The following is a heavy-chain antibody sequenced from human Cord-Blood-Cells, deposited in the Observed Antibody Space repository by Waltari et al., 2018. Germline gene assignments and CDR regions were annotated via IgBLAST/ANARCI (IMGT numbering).Heavy chain of an antibody. Sequence: QLQLQESGPGLVKPSETLSLTCTVPGGSISSSSYYWGWIRQPPGKGLEWIGSIYYSGSTYYNPSLKSRVTISVDTSKNQFSLKLSSVTAADTAVYYCASYLVYYYDSSGYFDYWGQGTLVTVSS. V-gene: IGHV4-39*01. D-gene: IGHD3-22*01. CDR3: ASYLVYYYDSSGYFDY. CDR2: IYYSGST. CDR1: GGSISSSSYY. J-gene: IGHJ4*02.